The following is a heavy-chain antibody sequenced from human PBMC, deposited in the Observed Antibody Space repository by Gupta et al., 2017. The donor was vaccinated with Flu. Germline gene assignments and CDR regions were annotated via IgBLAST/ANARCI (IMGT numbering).Heavy chain of an antibody. D-gene: IGHD3-22*01. V-gene: IGHV4-39*01. CDR1: GGSISSSRYY. CDR3: ARLHYDSSGYYIFDY. Sequence: QLQLQESSQGLAKPSETLSVTCTVSGGSISSSRYYWGWIRQPPGRGLELIGSIYYSGSTYYTPSLKSRVTISVDTSKNLFSLMLSSVTAADTAVYYCARLHYDSSGYYIFDYWGQGTLVTVSS. J-gene: IGHJ4*02. CDR2: IYYSGST.